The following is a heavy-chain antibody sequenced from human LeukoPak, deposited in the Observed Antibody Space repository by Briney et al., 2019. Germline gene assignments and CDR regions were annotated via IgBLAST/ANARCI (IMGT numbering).Heavy chain of an antibody. CDR1: GGSISSYY. Sequence: SETLSLTCTVSGGSISSYYWSWIRQPPGKGLEWIGYMYYSGSTNYNPSLKSRVTISVDTSKNQFSLKLSSVTAADTAVYYCARAGMATITTYFDYWGQGTLVTVSS. CDR3: ARAGMATITTYFDY. V-gene: IGHV4-59*01. D-gene: IGHD5-24*01. J-gene: IGHJ4*02. CDR2: MYYSGST.